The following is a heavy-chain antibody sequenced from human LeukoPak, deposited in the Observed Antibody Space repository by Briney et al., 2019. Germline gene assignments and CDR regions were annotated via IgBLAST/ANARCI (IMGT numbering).Heavy chain of an antibody. CDR1: SGSITNYY. CDR3: ARVWGYDSSGYYEPFDY. J-gene: IGHJ4*02. CDR2: IYYSGST. Sequence: SETLSLTCTVSSGSITNYYWSWIRQPPGKGLEWIGSIYYSGSTYYNPSLKSRVTISVDTSKNQFSLRLSSVTAADTAVYYCARVWGYDSSGYYEPFDYWGQGTLVTVSS. V-gene: IGHV4-59*12. D-gene: IGHD3-22*01.